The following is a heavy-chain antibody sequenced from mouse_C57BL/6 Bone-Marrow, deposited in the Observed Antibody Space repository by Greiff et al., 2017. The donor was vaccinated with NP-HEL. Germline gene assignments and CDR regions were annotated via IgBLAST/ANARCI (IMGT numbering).Heavy chain of an antibody. D-gene: IGHD3-2*02. V-gene: IGHV1-64*01. CDR1: GYTFTSYW. Sequence: QVQLQQPGAELVKPGASVKLSCKASGYTFTSYWMHWVKQRPGQGLEWIGMIHPNSGSTNYNVKFKSKATLTVDKSSSTAYMQLSSLTSEDSAVYYCARLGRQLRLRFDYWGQGTTLTVSS. CDR3: ARLGRQLRLRFDY. J-gene: IGHJ2*01. CDR2: IHPNSGST.